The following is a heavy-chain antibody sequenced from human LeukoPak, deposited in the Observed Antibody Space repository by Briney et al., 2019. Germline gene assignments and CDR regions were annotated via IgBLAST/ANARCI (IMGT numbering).Heavy chain of an antibody. J-gene: IGHJ2*01. Sequence: SSETLSLTCTVSGGSISSYYWSWIRQPAGKGLEWIGRIYTSGSTNYNPSLKSRVTISVDTSKNQFTLKLSSVTAADTAVYYCARDHFAFDYDNHDPNWDFDLWGRGTLVTVSS. CDR2: IYTSGST. V-gene: IGHV4-4*07. CDR1: GGSISSYY. D-gene: IGHD3-9*01. CDR3: ARDHFAFDYDNHDPNWDFDL.